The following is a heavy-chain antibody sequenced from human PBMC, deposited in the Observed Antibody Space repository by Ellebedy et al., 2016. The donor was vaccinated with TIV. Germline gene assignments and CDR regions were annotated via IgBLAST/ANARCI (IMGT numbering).Heavy chain of an antibody. J-gene: IGHJ5*02. CDR2: INPGGRT. Sequence: GSLRLSCAVYGGSFSGYYWTWIRQPPGKGLEWIGEINPGGRTNYNPYLKSRVTISADTSKNQFSLKLSSVTAADTAIYYCARVAGIAAGWFDPWGQGTLVTVSS. V-gene: IGHV4-34*01. CDR1: GGSFSGYY. CDR3: ARVAGIAAGWFDP. D-gene: IGHD6-13*01.